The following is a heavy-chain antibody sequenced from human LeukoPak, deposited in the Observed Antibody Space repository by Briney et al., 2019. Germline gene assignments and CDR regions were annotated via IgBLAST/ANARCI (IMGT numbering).Heavy chain of an antibody. Sequence: GASVKVSCKASGYTFTSYAMNWVRQAPGQGLEWMGWINTNTGSPTYAQGFTGRFVFSLDTSVGTAYLQISSLKAEDTAVYYCARDLMVRGVIIKDFDYWGQGTLVTVSS. CDR2: INTNTGSP. V-gene: IGHV7-4-1*02. CDR3: ARDLMVRGVIIKDFDY. D-gene: IGHD3-10*01. J-gene: IGHJ4*02. CDR1: GYTFTSYA.